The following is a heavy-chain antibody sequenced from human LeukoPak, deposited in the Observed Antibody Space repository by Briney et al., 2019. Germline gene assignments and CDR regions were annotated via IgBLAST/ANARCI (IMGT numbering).Heavy chain of an antibody. V-gene: IGHV4-59*04. J-gene: IGHJ4*02. D-gene: IGHD3-10*01. CDR3: ARCRSGTRWAVSIDF. CDR1: GFTFSSYE. Sequence: GSLRLSCAASGFTFSSYEMNWVRQPPREGLERIGSIYYSGDTYYNPSLKSRVTVSVDTPKNQFSLKLSSVTAADTAQYYCARCRSGTRWAVSIDFWGLGTLVTVSS. CDR2: IYYSGDT.